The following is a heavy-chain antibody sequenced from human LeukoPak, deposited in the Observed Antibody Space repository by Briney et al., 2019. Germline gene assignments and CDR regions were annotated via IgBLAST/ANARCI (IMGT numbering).Heavy chain of an antibody. V-gene: IGHV1-2*02. CDR3: ARAEAPLRYFDKPIDY. D-gene: IGHD3-9*01. Sequence: GASVKVSCKASGYTFTGYYMHWVRQAPGQGLEWMGWINPNSGGTNCAQKFQGRVTMTRDTSISTAYMELSRLRSDDTAVYYCARAEAPLRYFDKPIDYWGQGTLVTVSS. CDR2: INPNSGGT. J-gene: IGHJ4*02. CDR1: GYTFTGYY.